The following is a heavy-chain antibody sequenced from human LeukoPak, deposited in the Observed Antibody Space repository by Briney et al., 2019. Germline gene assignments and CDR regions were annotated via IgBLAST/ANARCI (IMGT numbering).Heavy chain of an antibody. CDR3: ARAAVTTPANWFDP. CDR2: IYHSGST. V-gene: IGHV4-30-2*01. Sequence: KPSETLSLTCAVSGGSISSGGYSWSWIRQPPGKGLEWIGYIYHSGSTYYNPSLKSRVTISVDRSKNQFSLKLSSVTAADTAVYYCARAAVTTPANWFDPWGQGTLVTVSS. CDR1: GGSISSGGYS. D-gene: IGHD4-11*01. J-gene: IGHJ5*02.